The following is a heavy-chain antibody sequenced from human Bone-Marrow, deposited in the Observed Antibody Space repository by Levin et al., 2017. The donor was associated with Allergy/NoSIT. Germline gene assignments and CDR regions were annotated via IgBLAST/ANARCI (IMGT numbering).Heavy chain of an antibody. Sequence: SETLSLTCTVSGGSISSGDYYWSWIRQPPGKGLEWIGYIYYSGSTYYNPSLKSRVTISVDTSKNQFSLKLSSVTAADTAVYYCARTFNSSYCSGGSCYPTDDYYFDYWGQGTLVTVSS. D-gene: IGHD2-15*01. V-gene: IGHV4-30-4*01. J-gene: IGHJ4*02. CDR2: IYYSGST. CDR1: GGSISSGDYY. CDR3: ARTFNSSYCSGGSCYPTDDYYFDY.